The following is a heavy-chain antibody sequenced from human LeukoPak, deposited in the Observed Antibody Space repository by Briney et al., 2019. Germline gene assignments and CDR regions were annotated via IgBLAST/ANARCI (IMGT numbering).Heavy chain of an antibody. CDR3: ATNAAVATSRSWFDP. D-gene: IGHD6-19*01. CDR2: IYYSGSS. Sequence: SETLSLTCTVSGDYISNYYWSWIRQPPGKGLEWIGYIYYSGSSHYNPSLKSRVPISVDTSKNQFSLKLSSVTAADTAVYYCATNAAVATSRSWFDPWGQGTLVTVSS. V-gene: IGHV4-59*08. CDR1: GDYISNYY. J-gene: IGHJ5*02.